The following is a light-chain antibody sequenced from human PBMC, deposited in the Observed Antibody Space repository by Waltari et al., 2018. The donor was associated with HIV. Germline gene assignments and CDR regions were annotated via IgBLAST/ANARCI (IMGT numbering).Light chain of an antibody. CDR3: SSYTSFSTVL. CDR2: EGN. J-gene: IGLJ2*01. CDR1: SSDVGTYSL. V-gene: IGLV2-23*01. Sequence: QSALTQPASVSGSPGQSITISCTGTSSDVGTYSLVSWYQHHPGKAPKLMIYEGNKRPSGVSNRLSGSKSGNTASLTISGLEADDETDYYCSSYTSFSTVLFGGGTKLTGL.